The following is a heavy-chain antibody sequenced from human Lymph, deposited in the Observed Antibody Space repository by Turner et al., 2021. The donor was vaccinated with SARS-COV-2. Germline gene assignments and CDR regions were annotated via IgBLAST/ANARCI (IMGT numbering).Heavy chain of an antibody. V-gene: IGHV3-15*01. CDR2: IKSKNDGGTT. CDR1: GFTCSNAW. J-gene: IGHJ4*02. Sequence: EAQLLASGGCCVSTGGSLRLSGSAPGFTCSNAWRSWVGQAPGKGREGVDRIKSKNDGGTTDYAAPVKGRFTISRDDSKNTLYLQMNSLKAEDTAVYYCTTDPGQLVPYFDYWGQGTLVTVSS. D-gene: IGHD6-6*01. CDR3: TTDPGQLVPYFDY.